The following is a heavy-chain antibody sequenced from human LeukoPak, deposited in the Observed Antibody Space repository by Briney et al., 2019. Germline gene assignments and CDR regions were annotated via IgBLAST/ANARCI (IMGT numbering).Heavy chain of an antibody. J-gene: IGHJ4*02. V-gene: IGHV1-69*13. CDR3: ASYRAGYSGCDLGPTMDY. CDR1: GGTFSSYA. CDR2: IIPIFGTA. Sequence: GASVKVSCKASGGTFSSYAISWVRQAPGQGLEWMGGIIPIFGTANYAQKFQGRVTITADESTSTAYMELSSLRSEDTAVYYCASYRAGYSGCDLGPTMDYWGQGTLVTVSS. D-gene: IGHD5-12*01.